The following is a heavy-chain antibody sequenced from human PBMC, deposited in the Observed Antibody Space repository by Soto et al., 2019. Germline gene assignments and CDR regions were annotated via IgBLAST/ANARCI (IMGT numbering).Heavy chain of an antibody. D-gene: IGHD5-12*01. V-gene: IGHV4-59*01. CDR1: SDSISHYF. J-gene: IGHJ4*02. CDR3: AREWLHPRAFDF. CDR2: IYYSGST. Sequence: QVQLQESGPGLAKPSETLSLTCTFSSDSISHYFWSWIRQSPGKGLEWIGHIYYSGSTHYNPSLKSRVTISIDTSKNQFSLRLSSVTAADTAVYYCAREWLHPRAFDFWGQGTLVTVSS.